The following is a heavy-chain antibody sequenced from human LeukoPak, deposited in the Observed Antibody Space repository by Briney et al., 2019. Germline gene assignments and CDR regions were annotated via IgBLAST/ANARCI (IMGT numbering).Heavy chain of an antibody. CDR1: GGSISSGGYY. Sequence: SQTLSLTCTVSGGSISSGGYYWSWIRQHPGKGLEWIGYIYYSGSTYYNPSLKSRVTISVDTSKNQFSLKLSSVTAADTAVYYCARSSADSSGYSFDYWGQGTLVTASP. J-gene: IGHJ4*02. CDR2: IYYSGST. V-gene: IGHV4-31*03. CDR3: ARSSADSSGYSFDY. D-gene: IGHD3-22*01.